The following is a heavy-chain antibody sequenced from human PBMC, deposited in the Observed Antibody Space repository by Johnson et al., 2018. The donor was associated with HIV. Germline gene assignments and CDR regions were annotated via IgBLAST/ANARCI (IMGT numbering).Heavy chain of an antibody. CDR3: ARDRCSSTSCIDAFDI. CDR1: GFSLSSYA. V-gene: IGHV3-30*04. D-gene: IGHD2-2*01. CDR2: ISYDGSIK. Sequence: QVQLVASGGGAVQPGRSLRLSCAASGFSLSSYATHWVRQAPGKGLAWVAVISYDGSIKYYADSVKGRFTISRDNSKNTLYLQMNSQRAEDTAVYYCARDRCSSTSCIDAFDIWGQGTMVTVSS. J-gene: IGHJ3*02.